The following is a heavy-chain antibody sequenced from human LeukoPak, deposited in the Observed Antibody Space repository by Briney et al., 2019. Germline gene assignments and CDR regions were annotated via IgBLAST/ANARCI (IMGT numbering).Heavy chain of an antibody. CDR2: IWDDGSNK. CDR3: ARNSNIAAAGAFDY. V-gene: IGHV3-33*01. J-gene: IGHJ4*02. CDR1: GFTFSSYG. D-gene: IGHD6-13*01. Sequence: GGSLRLSCAASGFTFSSYGMHWARQAPGKGLEWVAVIWDDGSNKYYADSVKGRFTISRDNSKNTLYLQMNSLRAEDTAVYYCARNSNIAAAGAFDYWGQGTLVTVSS.